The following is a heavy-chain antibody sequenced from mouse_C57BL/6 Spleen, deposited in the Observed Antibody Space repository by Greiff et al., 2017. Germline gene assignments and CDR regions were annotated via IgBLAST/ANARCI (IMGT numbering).Heavy chain of an antibody. D-gene: IGHD1-1*01. J-gene: IGHJ4*01. Sequence: LQQSGAELVRPGASVKMSCKASGYTFTSYNMHWVKQTPRQGLEWIGAIYPGNGDTSYNQQFKGKATLTVDKSSSPAYMQLSSLTSEDSAVYFCARSYYDGSSYYYAMDYWGQGTSVTVSS. CDR3: ARSYYDGSSYYYAMDY. CDR2: IYPGNGDT. CDR1: GYTFTSYN. V-gene: IGHV1-12*01.